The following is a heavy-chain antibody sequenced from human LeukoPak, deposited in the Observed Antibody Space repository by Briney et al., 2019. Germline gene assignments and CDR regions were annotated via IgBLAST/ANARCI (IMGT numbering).Heavy chain of an antibody. CDR2: IYYSGST. V-gene: IGHV4-39*01. Sequence: SETLSLTCTVSGGSISSSSYYWGWIRQPPGKGLEWIGSIYYSGSTYYNPSLKGRVTISVDTSKNQFSLKLSSVTAADTAVYYCARHLKPNYDFWSGYYNSYFDYWGQGTLVTVSS. CDR1: GGSISSSSYY. CDR3: ARHLKPNYDFWSGYYNSYFDY. J-gene: IGHJ4*02. D-gene: IGHD3-3*01.